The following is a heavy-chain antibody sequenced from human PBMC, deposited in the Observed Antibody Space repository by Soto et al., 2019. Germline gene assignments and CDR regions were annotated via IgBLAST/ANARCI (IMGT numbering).Heavy chain of an antibody. D-gene: IGHD3-10*01. CDR3: ARGLMTRGWFDP. J-gene: IGHJ5*02. V-gene: IGHV4-34*01. CDR1: GGSFSGYY. Sequence: QVQLQQWGAGLLKPSETLALTCAVYGGSFSGYYWSWIRQPPGKGLEWIGEINHSGSTNYNPSLRSRVTLSVDTAKNSFSLKLSSVTAADPAVFYCARGLMTRGWFDPWGQGTLVTVSS. CDR2: INHSGST.